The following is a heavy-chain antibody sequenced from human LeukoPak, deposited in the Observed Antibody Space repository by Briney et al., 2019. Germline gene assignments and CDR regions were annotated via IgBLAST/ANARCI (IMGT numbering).Heavy chain of an antibody. Sequence: GGSLRLSCAASGFTFSSYAMHWVRQAPDKGLEWVAVISYDGSNKYYADSVKGRFTISRDNSKNTLYLQMNSLRAEDTAVYYCARSFIAVAGYFDYWGQGTLVTVSS. D-gene: IGHD6-19*01. CDR2: ISYDGSNK. CDR1: GFTFSSYA. V-gene: IGHV3-30*04. CDR3: ARSFIAVAGYFDY. J-gene: IGHJ4*02.